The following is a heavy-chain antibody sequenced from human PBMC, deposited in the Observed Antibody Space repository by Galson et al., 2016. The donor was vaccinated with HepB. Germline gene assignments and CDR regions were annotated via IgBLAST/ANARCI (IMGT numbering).Heavy chain of an antibody. J-gene: IGHJ4*02. CDR3: VRDFYGPGSYFSVGHDH. CDR1: GFNFGNYA. V-gene: IGHV3-23*01. D-gene: IGHD3-10*01. Sequence: SLRLSCAASGFNFGNYAMNWVRQAPGKGPEWVSSIKGGGASPKYADSVTGRFTISRDNTHNTLHLQMNSLRAEDTAVYYCVRDFYGPGSYFSVGHDHWGQGTLVTVSS. CDR2: IKGGGASP.